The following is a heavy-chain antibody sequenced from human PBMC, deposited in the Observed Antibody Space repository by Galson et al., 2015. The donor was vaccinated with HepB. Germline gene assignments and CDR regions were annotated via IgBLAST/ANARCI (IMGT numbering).Heavy chain of an antibody. J-gene: IGHJ4*02. CDR3: ARDYYDSSGYYGNDQ. D-gene: IGHD3-22*01. CDR2: IDWDDNK. V-gene: IGHV2-70*01. CDR1: GFSLRTSGMC. Sequence: PALVKPTQTLTLTCTFSGFSLRTSGMCVSWIRQPPGKALEWLALIDWDDNKYYSTSLKTRLTISKDTSKNQVLLIMTNMDPVDTATYYCARDYYDSSGYYGNDQWGQGTLVTVSS.